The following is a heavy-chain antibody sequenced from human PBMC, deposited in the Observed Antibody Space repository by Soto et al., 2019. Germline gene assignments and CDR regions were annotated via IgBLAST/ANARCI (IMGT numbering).Heavy chain of an antibody. Sequence: PSETLSLTCTVSGGSIISYNWIWIWQPPGKGLDWIGIIYFGGSTYYNSSLKSRVTISVDTSKNQISLKLSSVTAADTAVYYCARAGGLGAVAVDYWGQGTLVTVSS. D-gene: IGHD6-19*01. CDR2: IYFGGST. CDR1: GGSIISYN. J-gene: IGHJ4*02. V-gene: IGHV4-59*12. CDR3: ARAGGLGAVAVDY.